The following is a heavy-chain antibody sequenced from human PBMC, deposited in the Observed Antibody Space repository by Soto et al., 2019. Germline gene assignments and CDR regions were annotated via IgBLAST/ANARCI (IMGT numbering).Heavy chain of an antibody. J-gene: IGHJ4*02. CDR2: IYPGDSDI. V-gene: IGHV5-51*01. CDR3: ASNAHWERNSAY. D-gene: IGHD1-1*01. Sequence: GESLKISCQGSGYIFIKQWIAWVRQRPGKGLEWMGIIYPGDSDITYSPSFQGHVTFSVDKSINTAYLQWRSLEASDTAMYYCASNAHWERNSAYWGQGTLVTVYS. CDR1: GYIFIKQW.